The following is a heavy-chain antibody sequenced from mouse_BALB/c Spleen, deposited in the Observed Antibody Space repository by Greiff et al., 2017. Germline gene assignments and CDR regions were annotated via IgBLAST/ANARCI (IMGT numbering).Heavy chain of an antibody. D-gene: IGHD2-1*01. CDR1: GYTFTSYW. CDR2: IYPGSGST. Sequence: LQQPGSELVRPGASVKLSCKASGYTFTSYWMHWVKQRHGQGLEWIGNIYPGSGSTNYDEKFKSKGTLTVDTSSSTAYMHLSSLTSEDSAVYYCTRGDGNYEYFDVWGAGTTVTVSS. V-gene: IGHV1S22*01. CDR3: TRGDGNYEYFDV. J-gene: IGHJ1*01.